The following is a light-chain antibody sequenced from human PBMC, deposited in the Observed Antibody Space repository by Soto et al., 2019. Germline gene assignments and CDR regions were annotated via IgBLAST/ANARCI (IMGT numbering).Light chain of an antibody. J-gene: IGKJ1*01. CDR1: QSISSW. CDR2: DAS. CDR3: QQYNSYSWT. V-gene: IGKV1-5*01. Sequence: IQMTHSPSALSASLGDRATITWRASQSISSWLAWYQQKKGKAPKLLIYDASTLESGVPSRFSGSRYGTEFNLTISSLQTDDFATYYCQQYNSYSWTFGQGTKVDIK.